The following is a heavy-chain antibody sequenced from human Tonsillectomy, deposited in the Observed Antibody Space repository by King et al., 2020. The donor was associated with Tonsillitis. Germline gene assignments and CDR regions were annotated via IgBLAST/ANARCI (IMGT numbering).Heavy chain of an antibody. V-gene: IGHV3-30*04. D-gene: IGHD3-10*01. CDR2: ISYDGTNK. CDR1: GFTFRNYA. Sequence: VQLVESGGGVVQPGRSLRLSCAASGFTFRNYAMHWVRQAPGKGLEWVAIISYDGTNKFYPDSVKGRFTISRDSSKNTLYLQINSLIAEDTAIYYCARDRGRWVLDIDYWGQGSLVTVSS. J-gene: IGHJ4*02. CDR3: ARDRGRWVLDIDY.